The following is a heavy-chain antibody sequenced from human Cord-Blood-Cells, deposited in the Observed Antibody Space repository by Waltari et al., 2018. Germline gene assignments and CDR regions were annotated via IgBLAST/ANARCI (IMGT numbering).Heavy chain of an antibody. J-gene: IGHJ3*02. Sequence: QVQLQESGPGLVKPSQTLSLTCTVSGGSISSGGYYWSWIRQHPGKGLEWIGYIYYSGRTYYNPSLTSRVTISVDTSKNQFSLKLSSVTAADTAVYYCARARTGDDAFDIWGQGTMVTVSS. CDR1: GGSISSGGYY. V-gene: IGHV4-31*03. D-gene: IGHD7-27*01. CDR3: ARARTGDDAFDI. CDR2: IYYSGRT.